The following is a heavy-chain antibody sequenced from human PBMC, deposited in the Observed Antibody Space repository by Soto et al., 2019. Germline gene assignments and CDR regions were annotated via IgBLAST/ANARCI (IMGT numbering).Heavy chain of an antibody. Sequence: SETLSLTCTVSGGSISSSSYYWGWIRQPPGKGLEWIGSIYYSGSTYYNPSLKSRVTISVDTSKNQFSLKLSSVTAADTAVYYCAIHTLRYFDWLLPSRYFDYWGQGTLVTVSS. CDR1: GGSISSSSYY. V-gene: IGHV4-39*01. CDR2: IYYSGST. CDR3: AIHTLRYFDWLLPSRYFDY. D-gene: IGHD3-9*01. J-gene: IGHJ4*02.